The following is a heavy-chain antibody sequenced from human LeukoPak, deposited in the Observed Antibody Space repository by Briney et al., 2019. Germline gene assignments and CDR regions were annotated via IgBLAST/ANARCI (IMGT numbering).Heavy chain of an antibody. CDR2: ISSTSITM. CDR1: GFTFNRNN. D-gene: IGHD6-19*01. CDR3: ARETILAVAGDF. J-gene: IGHJ4*02. V-gene: IGHV3-48*01. Sequence: GGSLRLSCAASGFTFNRNNMNWVRQAPGKGLEWVSYISSTSITMYYADSVKGRFTISRDNAKNSLYLQMNSLRADDTAVYYCARETILAVAGDFWGQGTVVSVSS.